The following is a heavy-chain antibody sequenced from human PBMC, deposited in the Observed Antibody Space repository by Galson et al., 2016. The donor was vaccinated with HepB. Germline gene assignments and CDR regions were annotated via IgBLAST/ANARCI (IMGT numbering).Heavy chain of an antibody. Sequence: SLRLSCAASGFTFSNYGMHWVRQAPGKGLEWVAVIWSDGSYKYYADSVQGRFTISRDNSKNTLYLQMNSLRAEDTAVYYCARELSFEPILWFGYFPDYWGKGTLVTVSS. CDR1: GFTFSNYG. J-gene: IGHJ4*02. CDR3: ARELSFEPILWFGYFPDY. CDR2: IWSDGSYK. D-gene: IGHD3-10*01. V-gene: IGHV3-33*01.